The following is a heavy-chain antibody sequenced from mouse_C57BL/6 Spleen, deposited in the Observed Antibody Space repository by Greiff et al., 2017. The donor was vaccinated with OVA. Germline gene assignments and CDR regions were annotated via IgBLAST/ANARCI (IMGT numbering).Heavy chain of an antibody. J-gene: IGHJ1*03. CDR1: EYEFPSHD. CDR3: ARHFYYYGRPHWYFDV. CDR2: INSDGGST. D-gene: IGHD1-1*01. Sequence: EVHLVESGGGLVQPGESLKLSCESNEYEFPSHDMSWVRKTPEKRLELVAAINSDGGSTYYPDTMERRFIISRDNTKKTLYLQMSSLRSEDTALYYCARHFYYYGRPHWYFDVWGTGTTVTVSS. V-gene: IGHV5-2*01.